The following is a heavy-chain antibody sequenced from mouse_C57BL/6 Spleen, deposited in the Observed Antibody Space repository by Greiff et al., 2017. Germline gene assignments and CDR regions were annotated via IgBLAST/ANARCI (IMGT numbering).Heavy chain of an antibody. V-gene: IGHV1-80*01. Sequence: QVQLQQSGAELVKPGASVKISCKASGYAFSSYWMNWVKQRPGQGLEWIGQIYPGDGDTNYNGKFKGKATLTADKSSSTAYMQLSSLTSEVSAVYFCARWGGTTKMDYWGQGTSVTVSS. CDR3: ARWGGTTKMDY. CDR2: IYPGDGDT. CDR1: GYAFSSYW. J-gene: IGHJ4*01. D-gene: IGHD2-12*01.